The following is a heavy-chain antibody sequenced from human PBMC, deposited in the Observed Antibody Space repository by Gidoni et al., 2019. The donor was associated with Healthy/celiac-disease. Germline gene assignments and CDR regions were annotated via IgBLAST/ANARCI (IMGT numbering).Heavy chain of an antibody. CDR1: GFTFSSYE. D-gene: IGHD5-18*01. V-gene: IGHV3-48*03. J-gene: IGHJ4*02. Sequence: EVQLVESGGGLVQPGGSLRLSCAASGFTFSSYEMNWVRQAPGKGLAWVSYISSSGSTIYYADSVKGRFTISRDNAKNSLYLQMNSLRAEDTAVYYCARGSQLWYRGPFFDYWGQGTLVTVSS. CDR3: ARGSQLWYRGPFFDY. CDR2: ISSSGSTI.